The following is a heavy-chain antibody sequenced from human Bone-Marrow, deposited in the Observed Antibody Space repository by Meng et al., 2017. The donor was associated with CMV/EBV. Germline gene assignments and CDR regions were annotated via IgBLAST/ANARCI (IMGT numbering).Heavy chain of an antibody. CDR2: ISYDGSNK. J-gene: IGHJ4*02. D-gene: IGHD3-22*01. CDR3: ARAVRDDYYDSSGYPSGFDY. V-gene: IGHV3-30*04. Sequence: GESLKISCAASGFTFSSYAMHWVRQAPGKGLEWVAVISYDGSNKYYADSVKGRFTISRDNSKNTLYLQMNSLRAEDTAVYYCARAVRDDYYDSSGYPSGFDYWGQGTLVTVSS. CDR1: GFTFSSYA.